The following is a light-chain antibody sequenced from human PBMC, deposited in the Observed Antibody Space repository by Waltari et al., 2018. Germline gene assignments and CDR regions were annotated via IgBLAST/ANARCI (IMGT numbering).Light chain of an antibody. J-gene: IGKJ1*01. CDR1: QDIRND. V-gene: IGKV1-6*01. CDR2: GTS. CDR3: LQDYNYPRT. Sequence: AIQMTQSPSSLSASVGDRVTITCRASQDIRNDLGWYQQKPGRAPKLLMKGTSSLQSGVPSRFSASASGTDFTLTISSLQPEDFATYYCLQDYNYPRTFGQGTKVEIK.